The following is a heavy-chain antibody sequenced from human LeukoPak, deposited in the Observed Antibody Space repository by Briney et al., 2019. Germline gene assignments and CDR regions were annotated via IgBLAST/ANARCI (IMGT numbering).Heavy chain of an antibody. V-gene: IGHV3-21*01. J-gene: IGHJ4*02. Sequence: PGGSLRLPCAASGFTFSSYSMNWVRQAPGKGLEWVSSISSSSSYIYYADSVKGRFTISRDNAKNSLYLQMNSLRAEDTAVYYCARAMVRGTDYWGQGTLVTVSS. CDR1: GFTFSSYS. D-gene: IGHD3-10*01. CDR2: ISSSSSYI. CDR3: ARAMVRGTDY.